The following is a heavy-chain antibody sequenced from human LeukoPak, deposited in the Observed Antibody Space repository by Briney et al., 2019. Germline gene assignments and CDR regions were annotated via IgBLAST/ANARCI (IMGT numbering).Heavy chain of an antibody. CDR1: GFTFSSYG. D-gene: IGHD1-14*01. CDR2: LSGSGGRI. CDR3: AKGDKPGY. Sequence: GGSLRLSCAASGFTFSSYGMTWVRQAPGKGLEWVAALSGSGGRIYYADSVKGRFTISRDNSKNTLYLQMNSLRAEDTAVYYCAKGDKPGYWGQGTLITVSS. V-gene: IGHV3-23*01. J-gene: IGHJ4*02.